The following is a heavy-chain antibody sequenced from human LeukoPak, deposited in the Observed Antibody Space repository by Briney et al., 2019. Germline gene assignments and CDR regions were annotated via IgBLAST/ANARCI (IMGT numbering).Heavy chain of an antibody. V-gene: IGHV1-2*02. CDR3: ARDHRRGSTGYDMPAD. D-gene: IGHD5-12*01. Sequence: ASVTVSCKASGYTFFDYYLYWVRQAPGQGLEWMGWLNPRSGATNYAQKFQARVTMTRDTSSNTAYMELSRLRSDDTAVYYCARDHRRGSTGYDMPADWGQGTLVTVSS. J-gene: IGHJ4*02. CDR2: LNPRSGAT. CDR1: GYTFFDYY.